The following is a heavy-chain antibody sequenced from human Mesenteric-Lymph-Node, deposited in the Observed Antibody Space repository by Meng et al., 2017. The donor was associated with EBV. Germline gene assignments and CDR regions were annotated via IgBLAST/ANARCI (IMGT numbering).Heavy chain of an antibody. CDR1: GFTFSSYT. Sequence: EVRLVXSXXXXXKPXGXXXRPLSASGFTFSSYTMNWVRQAPGKGLEWVSSIRSSGTKTYYADSIKGRFTISRDNADNSLYLQMNSLRAEDTAVYYCARDREEGYGFEIDYWGQGTLVTVSS. V-gene: IGHV3-21*01. CDR2: IRSSGTKT. J-gene: IGHJ4*02. D-gene: IGHD3-10*01. CDR3: ARDREEGYGFEIDY.